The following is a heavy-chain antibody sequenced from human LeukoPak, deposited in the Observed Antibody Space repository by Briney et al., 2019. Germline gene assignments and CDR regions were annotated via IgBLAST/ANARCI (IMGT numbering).Heavy chain of an antibody. CDR2: ISSSGSTI. CDR1: GFTFSDYY. J-gene: IGHJ3*02. Sequence: GGSLRLSCAASGFTFSDYYMSWVRQAPGKGLEWVSYISSSGSTIYYADSVKGRFTISRDNAKNSLYLQMNSLRAEDTAVYYCARKSYSSSWFAFDIWGQGTMVTVSS. D-gene: IGHD6-13*01. V-gene: IGHV3-11*01. CDR3: ARKSYSSSWFAFDI.